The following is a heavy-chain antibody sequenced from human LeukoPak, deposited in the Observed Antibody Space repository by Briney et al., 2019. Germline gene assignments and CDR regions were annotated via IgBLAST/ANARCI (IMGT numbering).Heavy chain of an antibody. D-gene: IGHD6-19*01. V-gene: IGHV1-8*01. J-gene: IGHJ4*02. CDR2: MNTKIGNN. Sequence: ASVKVSCKASGYTFTNYDINWVRQATGQGLEWRGWMNTKIGNNGYAQKFQGRLTLTRSTSLTTAYMELSSLTSEDTAVYYCATGGGLALAGKDYWGQGTLVTVSA. CDR3: ATGGGLALAGKDY. CDR1: GYTFTNYD.